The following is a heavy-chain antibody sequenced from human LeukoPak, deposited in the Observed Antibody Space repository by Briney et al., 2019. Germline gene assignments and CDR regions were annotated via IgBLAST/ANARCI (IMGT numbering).Heavy chain of an antibody. J-gene: IGHJ4*02. CDR1: GFIFSTYA. D-gene: IGHD5-12*01. V-gene: IGHV3-23*01. CDR2: ISGGGSST. Sequence: GGSLSLSCAASGFIFSTYAMSWVRPAPGKGLEWVSAISGGGSSTYYADSVKGRFTISRDNSMNTLDLQMNSLRAEDTAVYYCARVHMVAGQDHWGLGTLVTVSS. CDR3: ARVHMVAGQDH.